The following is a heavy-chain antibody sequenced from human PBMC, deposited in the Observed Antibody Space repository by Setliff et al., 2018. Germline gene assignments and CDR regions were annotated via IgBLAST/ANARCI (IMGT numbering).Heavy chain of an antibody. CDR3: ARDRGGGLYDY. D-gene: IGHD3-16*01. CDR1: GFSFSHHG. J-gene: IGHJ4*02. Sequence: PGGSLRLSCTASGFSFSHHGMHWVRQAPGKGLEWVATIKQDGSEKFYVDSVKGRFTISRDNAKNSLYLQMDSLRVEDTAMYFCARDRGGGLYDYWGRGTLVTVSS. V-gene: IGHV3-7*01. CDR2: IKQDGSEK.